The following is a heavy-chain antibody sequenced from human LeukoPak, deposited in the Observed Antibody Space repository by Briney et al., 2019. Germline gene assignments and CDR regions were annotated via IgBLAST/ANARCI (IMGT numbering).Heavy chain of an antibody. CDR1: GFDFKTFG. J-gene: IGHJ5*02. V-gene: IGHV3-30*18. D-gene: IGHD5-24*01. CDR3: AKPGPNGYVGLRWLDP. CDR2: ISFDARNT. Sequence: GGSLRLSCAASGFDFKTFGMRWVRQAPGRGLEWIALISFDARNTYYGDSVRGRFTVSRDNSRNIVFLQLNRLRPEDTAVYYCAKPGPNGYVGLRWLDPWGQGTLVTVSS.